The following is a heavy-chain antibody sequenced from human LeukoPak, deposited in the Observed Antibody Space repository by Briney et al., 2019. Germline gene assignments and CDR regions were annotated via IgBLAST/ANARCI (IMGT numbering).Heavy chain of an antibody. V-gene: IGHV1-18*01. Sequence: ASVKVSCKASGYTFTSYGISWVRQALGQGLEWMGWISAYNGNTNYAQKLQGRVTMTTDTSTSTAYMELRSLRSDDTAVYYCARDHYDSSGYLRGTDAFDIWGQGTMVTASS. CDR3: ARDHYDSSGYLRGTDAFDI. CDR1: GYTFTSYG. J-gene: IGHJ3*02. D-gene: IGHD3-22*01. CDR2: ISAYNGNT.